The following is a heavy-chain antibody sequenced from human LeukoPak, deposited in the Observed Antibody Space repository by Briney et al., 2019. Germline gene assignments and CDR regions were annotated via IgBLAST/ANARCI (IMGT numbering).Heavy chain of an antibody. CDR3: ARDPMLHYFDY. Sequence: SSETLSLTCTVSGGSISSGSYYWSWIRQPAGKGLEWIGRIYTSGSTNYNPSLKSRVTISVDTSKNQFSLKLSSVTAADTAVYYCARDPMLHYFDYWGQGTLVTVSS. CDR2: IYTSGST. J-gene: IGHJ4*02. D-gene: IGHD2-8*01. V-gene: IGHV4-61*02. CDR1: GGSISSGSYY.